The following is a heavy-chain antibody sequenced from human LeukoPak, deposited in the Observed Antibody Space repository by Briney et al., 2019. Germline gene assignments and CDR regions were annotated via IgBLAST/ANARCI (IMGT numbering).Heavy chain of an antibody. Sequence: GGSLRLSCAASGFTFSSYAMHWVRLAPGKGLEYVSAISSNGGSTYYANSVKGRFTISRDNSKNTLYLQMGSLRAEDMAVYYSARDSYSGSYYGYFQHWGQGTLVTVSS. CDR1: GFTFSSYA. CDR3: ARDSYSGSYYGYFQH. CDR2: ISSNGGST. J-gene: IGHJ1*01. D-gene: IGHD1-26*01. V-gene: IGHV3-64*01.